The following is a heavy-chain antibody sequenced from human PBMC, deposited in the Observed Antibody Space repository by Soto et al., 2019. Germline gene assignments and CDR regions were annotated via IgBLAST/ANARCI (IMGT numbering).Heavy chain of an antibody. CDR1: GFTFSSYG. CDR2: ISYDGSNK. V-gene: IGHV3-30*18. Sequence: QVQLVESGGGVVQPGRSLRLSCAASGFTFSSYGMHWVRQAPGKGLEWVAVISYDGSNKYYADSVKGRFTISRDNSKNTLYLQMNSLRAEDTAVYYCANDFWSGYSDYFDYWGQGTLVTVSS. J-gene: IGHJ4*02. CDR3: ANDFWSGYSDYFDY. D-gene: IGHD3-3*01.